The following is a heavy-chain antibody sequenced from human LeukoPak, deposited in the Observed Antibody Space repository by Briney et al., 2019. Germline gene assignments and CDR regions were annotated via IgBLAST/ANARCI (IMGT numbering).Heavy chain of an antibody. V-gene: IGHV1-18*01. J-gene: IGHJ3*01. CDR1: GYTFTSYG. Sequence: ASVKVSCKASGYTFTSYGISWVRQAPGQGLEWMGWISTYNGNTNYAQKLQGRVTMTRDTSTSTVYMELSSLRSEDTAVYFCARTLFYYDSSAVGDDAFDLWGQGTMVTVSS. D-gene: IGHD3-22*01. CDR3: ARTLFYYDSSAVGDDAFDL. CDR2: ISTYNGNT.